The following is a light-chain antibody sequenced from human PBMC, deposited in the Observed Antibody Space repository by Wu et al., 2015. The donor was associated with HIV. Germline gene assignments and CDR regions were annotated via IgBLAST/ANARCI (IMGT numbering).Light chain of an antibody. CDR3: QQRGNWPLFT. J-gene: IGKJ3*01. CDR1: QSVGSY. V-gene: IGKV3-11*01. Sequence: EIVLTQSPATLSLSPGERATLSCRASQSVGSYLAWYQKKPGQAPRLLIYNAFDRATGIPARFSGSGSGTDFTLTISSLEPEDFAVYYCQQRGNWPLFTFGPGTKVDIK. CDR2: NAF.